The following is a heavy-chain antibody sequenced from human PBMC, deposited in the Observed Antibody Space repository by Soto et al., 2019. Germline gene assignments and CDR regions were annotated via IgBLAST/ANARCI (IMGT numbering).Heavy chain of an antibody. CDR1: GYTFINYY. CDR3: ARSSDRYYFDY. V-gene: IGHV1-46*01. J-gene: IGHJ4*02. CDR2: INPSPGDT. Sequence: SVKVSCKASGYTFINYYLHGVLLPPSQCLEWLGIINPSPGDTTSAQKFQARVTMTRGSSPRTVDLDLSSLRSDDTAVYYCARSSDRYYFDYWGQGTLVTVSS.